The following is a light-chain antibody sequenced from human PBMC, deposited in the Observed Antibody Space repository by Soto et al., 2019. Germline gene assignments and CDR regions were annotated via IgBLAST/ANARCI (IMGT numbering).Light chain of an antibody. V-gene: IGKV3-20*01. CDR1: QSVSSSY. J-gene: IGKJ1*01. CDR2: GAS. Sequence: EIVLTQSPGTLSLSPGERATISCWASQSVSSSYLAWYQQKPGQAPRLLIYGASSRATGIPDRFSGSGSGTDFTLTISRLEPEDFAVYYCQQYGSSPGTFGQGTKVDIK. CDR3: QQYGSSPGT.